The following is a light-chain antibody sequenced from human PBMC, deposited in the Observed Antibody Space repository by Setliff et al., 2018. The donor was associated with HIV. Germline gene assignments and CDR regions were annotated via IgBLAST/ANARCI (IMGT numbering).Light chain of an antibody. CDR2: EVS. CDR3: SSYTTTSTVV. V-gene: IGLV2-14*01. Sequence: ALTQPASVSGSPGQSITISCTGTTSDVGAYDYVSWYQQHPGKAPKLMIYEVSYRPSGISTRFSGSKSGNTASLTISGLQAEDEADYHCSSYTTTSTVVFGGGTKVTVL. J-gene: IGLJ2*01. CDR1: TSDVGAYDY.